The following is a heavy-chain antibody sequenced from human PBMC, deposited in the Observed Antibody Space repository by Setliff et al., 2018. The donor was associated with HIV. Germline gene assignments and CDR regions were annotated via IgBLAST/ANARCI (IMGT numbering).Heavy chain of an antibody. J-gene: IGHJ3*01. CDR2: INHSGST. V-gene: IGHV4-34*01. D-gene: IGHD3-3*01. CDR3: ATGAKTDFWDDPVPNPFDF. CDR1: GGSFSDYF. Sequence: PSETLSLTCAVYGGSFSDYFWTWIRQPPGKGLEWIGEINHSGSTNYNPSLKGRVTISVDTSKNQISLKLTSVTAADTAVYYCATGAKTDFWDDPVPNPFDFWGQGTMVTVSS.